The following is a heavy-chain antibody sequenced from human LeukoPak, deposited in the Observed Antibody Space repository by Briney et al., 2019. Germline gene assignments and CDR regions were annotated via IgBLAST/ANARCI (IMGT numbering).Heavy chain of an antibody. D-gene: IGHD3-22*01. J-gene: IGHJ6*02. Sequence: SETLSLTCAVSGGSISSSNWWSWVRQPPGKGLEWIGEIYHSGSTNYNPSLKSRVTISVDKSKNQFSLKLSSVTAADTAVYYCARWHDSSGYNPYYYYGMDVWGQGTTVTVSS. CDR3: ARWHDSSGYNPYYYYGMDV. CDR1: GGSISSSNW. V-gene: IGHV4-4*02. CDR2: IYHSGST.